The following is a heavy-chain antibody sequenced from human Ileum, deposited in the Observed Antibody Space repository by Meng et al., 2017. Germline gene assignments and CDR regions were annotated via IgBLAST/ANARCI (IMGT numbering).Heavy chain of an antibody. D-gene: IGHD2-15*01. CDR3: ARIGFCSGRSCYGFFDY. V-gene: IGHV4-31*01. Sequence: QVPLPGAGPGLVKPSQTLALTCTVFGDSISSGGYYWTWIRQHPGKGLEWIGYIYSSGGTYYTPSLKSLVTISLDTSKNQFSLRLSSVTAADTAVYYCARIGFCSGRSCYGFFDYWGQGTLVTVSS. J-gene: IGHJ4*02. CDR1: GDSISSGGYY. CDR2: IYSSGGT.